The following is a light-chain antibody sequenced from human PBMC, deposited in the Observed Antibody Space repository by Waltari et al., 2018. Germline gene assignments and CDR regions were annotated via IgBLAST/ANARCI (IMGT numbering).Light chain of an antibody. CDR1: QSVGRT. CDR3: QKYGTRPAT. J-gene: IGKJ1*01. Sequence: TLSCRARQSVGRTLAWYQQRPGQAPRLLIYDASSRATGIPDMFGGSGSGTDFSLTISRLEPEDFAVYYCQKYGTRPATFGQGTKVEVK. V-gene: IGKV3-20*01. CDR2: DAS.